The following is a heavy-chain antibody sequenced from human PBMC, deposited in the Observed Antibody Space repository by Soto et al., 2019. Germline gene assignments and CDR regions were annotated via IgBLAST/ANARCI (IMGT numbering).Heavy chain of an antibody. J-gene: IGHJ3*01. V-gene: IGHV3-30-3*01. Sequence: QVQLVESGGGVVQPGRSLRLSCAASGFTFSTYALHWVRQAPGKGLEWVATVTFDGSNKYHAGSVEGRFTISRDDSKNTRYLQLNSLRAEDTAVYYCGRITLKTSVDTFDFWGQGTRVTVSS. CDR3: GRITLKTSVDTFDF. D-gene: IGHD3-22*01. CDR1: GFTFSTYA. CDR2: VTFDGSNK.